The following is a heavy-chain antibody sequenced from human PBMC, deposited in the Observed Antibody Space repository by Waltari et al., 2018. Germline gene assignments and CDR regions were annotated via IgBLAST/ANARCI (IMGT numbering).Heavy chain of an antibody. J-gene: IGHJ5*02. CDR3: VKQDNIYWYDA. CDR2: ISSKGGRT. CDR1: GFTFSSNP. Sequence: EVQLVESGGGLVQPGGSLRLSCSASGFTFSSNPMHWVRQAPGKGLEYVSAISSKGGRTYYADSVKGRFTISRDNSKNTLYLQMSSLRTEDTAVYYCVKQDNIYWYDAWGQGTLVTVSS. D-gene: IGHD2-15*01. V-gene: IGHV3-64D*08.